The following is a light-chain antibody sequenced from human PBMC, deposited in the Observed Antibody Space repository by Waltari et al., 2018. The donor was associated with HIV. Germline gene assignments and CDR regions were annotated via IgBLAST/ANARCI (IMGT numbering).Light chain of an antibody. CDR2: DVG. J-gene: IGLJ1*01. V-gene: IGLV2-11*01. CDR3: CSYAGTYTYV. CDR1: SSHVGGYAY. Sequence: QSALTQPRSVSGSPGQTVTIPCTGTSSHVGGYAYVSWFQQHPDKAPKLIIYDVGQRPSGVPDRFSGSKSGNTAFLTISGLQAEDEADYYCCSYAGTYTYVFGSGTEVTAL.